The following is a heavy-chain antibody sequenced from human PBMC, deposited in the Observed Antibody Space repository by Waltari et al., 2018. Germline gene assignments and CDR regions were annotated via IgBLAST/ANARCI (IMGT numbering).Heavy chain of an antibody. CDR3: ARGPIGYCSGGSCYSTLDY. Sequence: QVQLVQSGAEVKKPGSSVKVSCKASGGTFSSYAISWVRQAPGQGLEWMGGIIPIFGTANYAQKFQGRVTITADESTSTAYMELSSLRSEDTAVYYCARGPIGYCSGGSCYSTLDYWGQGTLVTVSS. CDR1: GGTFSSYA. V-gene: IGHV1-69*13. CDR2: IIPIFGTA. J-gene: IGHJ4*02. D-gene: IGHD2-15*01.